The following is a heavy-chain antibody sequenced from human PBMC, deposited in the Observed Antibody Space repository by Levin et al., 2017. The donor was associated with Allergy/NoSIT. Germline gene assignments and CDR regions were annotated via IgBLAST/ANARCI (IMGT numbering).Heavy chain of an antibody. D-gene: IGHD3-9*01. CDR1: GFTVSSNY. CDR2: IYSGGST. J-gene: IGHJ4*02. V-gene: IGHV3-66*02. Sequence: GGSLRLSCAASGFTVSSNYMSWVRQAPGKGLEWVSVIYSGGSTYYADSVKGRFTISRDNSKNTLYLQMNSLRAEDTAVYYCARDLHDILTGSYGEYWGQGTLVTVSS. CDR3: ARDLHDILTGSYGEY.